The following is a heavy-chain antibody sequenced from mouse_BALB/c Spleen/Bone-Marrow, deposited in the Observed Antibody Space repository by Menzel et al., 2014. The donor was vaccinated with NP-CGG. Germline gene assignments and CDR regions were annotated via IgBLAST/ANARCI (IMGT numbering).Heavy chain of an antibody. Sequence: VQLQQSGAELVRPGSSVKISCKASGYAFSSYWMIWVKQRPGQGLEWIGQIYPGDGDTNYNGKFKGKAALAVDKSSSTAYMQLSSPTSEDSAVYYCARIYDGYYGGFFDYWGQGTTLTVSS. J-gene: IGHJ2*01. CDR2: IYPGDGDT. V-gene: IGHV1-80*01. CDR1: GYAFSSYW. CDR3: ARIYDGYYGGFFDY. D-gene: IGHD2-3*01.